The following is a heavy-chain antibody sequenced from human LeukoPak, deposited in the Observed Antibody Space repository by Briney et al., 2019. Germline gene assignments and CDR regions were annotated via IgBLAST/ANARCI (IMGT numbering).Heavy chain of an antibody. CDR2: IRYDGSNK. V-gene: IGHV3-30*02. J-gene: IGHJ6*03. D-gene: IGHD1-26*01. Sequence: PGGSLRLSCAASGFTFSNYGMHWVRQAPGKGLEWVAFIRYDGSNKYYADSVKGRFTISRDNSKNTLYLQMKSLRAEDTAVYYCARDRGATALYYYMDVWGKGTTVTVSS. CDR1: GFTFSNYG. CDR3: ARDRGATALYYYMDV.